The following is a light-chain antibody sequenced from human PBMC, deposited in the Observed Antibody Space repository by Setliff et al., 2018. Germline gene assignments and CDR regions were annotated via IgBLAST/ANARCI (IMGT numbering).Light chain of an antibody. CDR2: DVT. Sequence: QSVLAQPPSASGSPGQSVTISCVGPSIGVSGYDYVSWYQQHPGKAPQLIIYDVTKRPSGVPDRFSGSRSGNTASLTVSGLQAEDEAHYYCLSYTSESTHALFAGGTK. CDR3: LSYTSESTHAL. CDR1: SIGVSGYDY. J-gene: IGLJ2*01. V-gene: IGLV2-8*01.